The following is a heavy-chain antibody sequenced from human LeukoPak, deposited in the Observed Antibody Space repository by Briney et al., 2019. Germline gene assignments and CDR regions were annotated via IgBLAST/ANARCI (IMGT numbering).Heavy chain of an antibody. D-gene: IGHD1-26*01. J-gene: IGHJ4*02. CDR1: GFTFSSYA. CDR3: AKKAQYNGNYPLGY. CDR2: TSDRGDYT. V-gene: IGHV3-23*01. Sequence: GGSLRLSCAASGFTFSSYAMSWVRQAPGKGLEWVSGTSDRGDYTYYADSVKGRFTISRDNSKNTLYLQMNSLRVEDTALYFCAKKAQYNGNYPLGYWGQGTLVTVSS.